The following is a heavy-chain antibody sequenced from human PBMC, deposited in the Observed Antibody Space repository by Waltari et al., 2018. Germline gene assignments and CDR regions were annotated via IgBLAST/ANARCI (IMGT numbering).Heavy chain of an antibody. CDR1: GESFSDHF. D-gene: IGHD3-3*01. CDR3: ARHVRYDFWSGPPAYYMDV. Sequence: QVQLNQWGAGVLKPSETLSLTCAVYGESFSDHFWTWIRQPPGKGLEWIGHMNHRRSENYNPSLRNRVSISVDTSKNQFSLKLSSVTAADTAVYYCARHVRYDFWSGPPAYYMDVWGKGTTVTVSS. CDR2: MNHRRSE. V-gene: IGHV4-34*01. J-gene: IGHJ6*03.